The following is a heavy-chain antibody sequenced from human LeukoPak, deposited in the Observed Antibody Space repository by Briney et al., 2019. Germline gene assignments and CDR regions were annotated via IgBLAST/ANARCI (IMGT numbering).Heavy chain of an antibody. CDR1: GYTFSSYG. CDR2: INPSGGST. V-gene: IGHV1-46*01. J-gene: IGHJ4*02. CDR3: ARDHDKDY. D-gene: IGHD3-9*01. Sequence: ASVKVSCKASGYTFSSYGISWVRQAPGQGLEWMGIINPSGGSTSYAQKFQGRVTMTRDMSTSTVYMELSSLRSEDTAVYYCARDHDKDYWGQGTLVTVSS.